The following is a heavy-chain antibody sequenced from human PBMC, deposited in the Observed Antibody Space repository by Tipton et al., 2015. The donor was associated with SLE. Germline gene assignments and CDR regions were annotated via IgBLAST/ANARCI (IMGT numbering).Heavy chain of an antibody. D-gene: IGHD3-10*01. CDR1: GGSISSHY. CDR3: ARDRYGSGSLPYFDY. Sequence: TLSLTCTVSGGSISSHYWSWIRQPPGKGLEWIGYIYYSGSTNYNPSLKSRVTISVDTSKNQFSLKLSSVTAADTAVYYCARDRYGSGSLPYFDYWGQGTLVTVSS. CDR2: IYYSGST. J-gene: IGHJ4*02. V-gene: IGHV4-59*11.